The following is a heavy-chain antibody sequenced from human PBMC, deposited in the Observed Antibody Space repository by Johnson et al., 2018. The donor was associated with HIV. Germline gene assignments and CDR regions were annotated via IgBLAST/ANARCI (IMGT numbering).Heavy chain of an antibody. CDR3: ASELGIRLDAFDI. Sequence: MLLVESGGGLVQPGGSLRLSCAASGFTFDDYGMSWVRQAPGKGLEWVSGINWNGGSTGYADSVKGRFTISRDNAKNSLYLQMNSLRAEDTAVYYCASELGIRLDAFDIWGQGTMVTVSS. V-gene: IGHV3-20*04. CDR1: GFTFDDYG. D-gene: IGHD7-27*01. CDR2: INWNGGST. J-gene: IGHJ3*02.